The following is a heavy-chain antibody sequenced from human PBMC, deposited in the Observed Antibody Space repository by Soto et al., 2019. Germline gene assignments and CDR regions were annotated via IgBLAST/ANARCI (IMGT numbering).Heavy chain of an antibody. Sequence: PGGSLRLSCAASGFTFSSYAMSWVRQAPGKGLEWVSAISGSGGSTYYADSVKGRFTISRDNSKNTLYLQMNSLRAEDTAVYYCAKSPRYYYDSSGYYYQGLDVWGQGTTVTVYS. CDR3: AKSPRYYYDSSGYYYQGLDV. J-gene: IGHJ6*02. CDR1: GFTFSSYA. D-gene: IGHD3-22*01. V-gene: IGHV3-23*01. CDR2: ISGSGGST.